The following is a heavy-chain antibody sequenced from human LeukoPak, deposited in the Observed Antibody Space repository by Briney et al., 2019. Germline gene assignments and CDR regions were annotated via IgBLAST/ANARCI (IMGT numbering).Heavy chain of an antibody. D-gene: IGHD4-17*01. CDR1: GFTVSSNY. J-gene: IGHJ4*02. Sequence: GGSLRLSCAASGFTVSSNYMSWVRQAPGKGLEWVPVIYSGGSTYYADSVKGRFTISRDNSKNTLYLQMNSLRAEDTAVYYCATSSTVTTDDYWGQGTLVTVSS. CDR3: ATSSTVTTDDY. V-gene: IGHV3-66*01. CDR2: IYSGGST.